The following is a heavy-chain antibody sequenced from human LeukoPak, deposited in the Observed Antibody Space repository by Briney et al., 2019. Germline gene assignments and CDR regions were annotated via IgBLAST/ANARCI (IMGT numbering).Heavy chain of an antibody. V-gene: IGHV4-4*02. D-gene: IGHD2-2*01. CDR2: IYHSGST. CDR1: GGSISSSNW. CDR3: ARDLGYCSTASCYGWFDP. Sequence: PSETLSLTCAVSGGSISSSNWWSWVRQPPGKGLEWIGEIYHSGSTNYNPSLKSRVTISVDKSKNQFSLKLSSVTAADTAIYYCARDLGYCSTASCYGWFDPWGQGTLVTVSS. J-gene: IGHJ5*02.